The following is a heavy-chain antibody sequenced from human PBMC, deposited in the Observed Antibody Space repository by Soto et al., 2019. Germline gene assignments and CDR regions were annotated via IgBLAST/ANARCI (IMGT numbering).Heavy chain of an antibody. CDR1: GFTFSIYA. CDR3: AKDQGYDFWSGFFGPQRNWFDP. Sequence: PGGSLRLSCAASGFTFSIYAMSWFRQAPGKGLEWVSAISGSGGSTYYADSVKGRFTISRDNSKNTLYLQMNSLRAEDTAVYYCAKDQGYDFWSGFFGPQRNWFDPWGQGTLVTVSS. J-gene: IGHJ5*02. V-gene: IGHV3-23*01. D-gene: IGHD3-3*01. CDR2: ISGSGGST.